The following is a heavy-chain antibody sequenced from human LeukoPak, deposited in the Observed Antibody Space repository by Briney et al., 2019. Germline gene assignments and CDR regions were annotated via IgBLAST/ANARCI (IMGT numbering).Heavy chain of an antibody. Sequence: SETLSLTCSVSGDSLSSCYWSGLRQSPAKGLEGIGYIHHSGTTRYNPSLRSRVTISHDTSDTSFSLHLCSVTAADTAVYFCARHRRTWNDVSYYGMDVWGQGTTVIVSS. J-gene: IGHJ6*02. CDR2: IHHSGTT. D-gene: IGHD1-1*01. V-gene: IGHV4-59*08. CDR3: ARHRRTWNDVSYYGMDV. CDR1: GDSLSSCY.